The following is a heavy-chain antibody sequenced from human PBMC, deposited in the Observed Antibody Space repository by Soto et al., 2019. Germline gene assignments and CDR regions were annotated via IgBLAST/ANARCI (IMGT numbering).Heavy chain of an antibody. Sequence: GGSLRLSCAASGFTFSSYSMNWGRQAPGKGLEWVSSISSSSSYIYYADSVKGRFTISRDNAKNSLYLQMNSLRAEDTAVYYCARDFGNIVVVPAAPQEFTMVRDVDHWGQGTLVTVSS. CDR1: GFTFSSYS. J-gene: IGHJ5*02. D-gene: IGHD2-2*01. CDR3: ARDFGNIVVVPAAPQEFTMVRDVDH. CDR2: ISSSSSYI. V-gene: IGHV3-21*01.